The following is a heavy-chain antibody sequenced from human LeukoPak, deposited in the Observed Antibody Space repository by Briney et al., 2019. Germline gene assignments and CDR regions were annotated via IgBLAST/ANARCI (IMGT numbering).Heavy chain of an antibody. CDR2: ITLGRRST. D-gene: IGHD1-26*01. CDR1: APTFSSYS. V-gene: IGHV3-21*01. CDR3: ARDPYSGNYGAYYYYYMDV. Sequence: PGRSLRPSRAPSAPTFSSYSMNSVSPDPRHWMEWATSITLGRRSTYYADSVKGRFPISRAKAKTSLYLQLDSLRAQHTAVYHCARDPYSGNYGAYYYYYMDVWGKGTTVTISS. J-gene: IGHJ6*03.